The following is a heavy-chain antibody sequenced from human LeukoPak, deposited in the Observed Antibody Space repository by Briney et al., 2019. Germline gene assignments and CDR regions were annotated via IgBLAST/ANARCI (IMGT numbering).Heavy chain of an antibody. J-gene: IGHJ4*02. Sequence: GGSLRLSCAASGFTFDDYGMSWVRQAPGRGLEWVSGINWNGGSTGYADSVKGRFTISRDNSKNTLYLQMNSLRAEDTAVYYCAKDHWRMVRGTYFDYWGQGTLVTVSS. CDR2: INWNGGST. V-gene: IGHV3-20*04. CDR1: GFTFDDYG. CDR3: AKDHWRMVRGTYFDY. D-gene: IGHD3-10*01.